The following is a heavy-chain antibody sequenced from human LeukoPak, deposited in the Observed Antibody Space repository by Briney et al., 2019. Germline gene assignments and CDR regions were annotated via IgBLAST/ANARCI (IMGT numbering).Heavy chain of an antibody. J-gene: IGHJ4*02. D-gene: IGHD6-19*01. CDR3: ARDEAGTFDY. CDR1: GFTFSSYS. V-gene: IGHV3-21*01. Sequence: GGSLRLSCAASGFTFSSYSMNWVRQAPGKGLEWVSSISSSSSYIYYADSVKGRFTISRDNAKNSLYLQMNSLRAEDRAVYYCARDEAGTFDYWGQGTLVTVSS. CDR2: ISSSSSYI.